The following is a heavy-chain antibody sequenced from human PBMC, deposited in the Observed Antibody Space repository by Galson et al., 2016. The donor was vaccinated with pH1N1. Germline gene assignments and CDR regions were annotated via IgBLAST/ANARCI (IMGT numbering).Heavy chain of an antibody. V-gene: IGHV4-31*03. J-gene: IGHJ4*02. CDR2: IYSSGST. CDR3: ARHIAAAGTFYFDY. D-gene: IGHD6-13*01. Sequence: TLSLTCTVSGVSISNGGYYWSWIRQHPGKGLEWIGYIYSSGSTYYNPSLKSRVTISVDTSKNQFSLKLSSVTAADTAVYYCARHIAAAGTFYFDYWGQGTLVTVSS. CDR1: GVSISNGGYY.